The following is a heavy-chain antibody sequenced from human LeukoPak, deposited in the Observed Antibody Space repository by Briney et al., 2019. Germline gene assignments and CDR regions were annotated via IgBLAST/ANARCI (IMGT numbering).Heavy chain of an antibody. CDR2: IIPILGIA. Sequence: SVKVSCKASGGTFSSYAISWVRQAPGQGHEWMGRIIPILGIANYAQKFQGRVTITADKSTRTAYMELSSLRSEDTAVYYCARFGPRYGMDVWGQGTTVTVSS. J-gene: IGHJ6*02. CDR1: GGTFSSYA. V-gene: IGHV1-69*04. CDR3: ARFGPRYGMDV. D-gene: IGHD3-10*01.